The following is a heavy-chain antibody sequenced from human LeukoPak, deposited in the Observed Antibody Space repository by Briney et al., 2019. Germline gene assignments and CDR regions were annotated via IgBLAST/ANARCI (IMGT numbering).Heavy chain of an antibody. V-gene: IGHV3-30*18. J-gene: IGHJ4*02. Sequence: GSLRLSCAASGFSFSTYGMNWVRQGPGKGLEWVAVISDDGTNKYYADSVKGRCTISRDNSKNALYLEMNSLRAEDTAVYYCAKGPNSSGGFYFDNWGQGTLVTVSS. CDR2: ISDDGTNK. CDR3: AKGPNSSGGFYFDN. CDR1: GFSFSTYG. D-gene: IGHD3-10*01.